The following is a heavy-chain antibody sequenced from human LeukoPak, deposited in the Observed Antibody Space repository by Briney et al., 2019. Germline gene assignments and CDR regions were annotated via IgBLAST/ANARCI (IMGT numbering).Heavy chain of an antibody. V-gene: IGHV3-23*01. J-gene: IGHJ6*02. CDR2: ISGSGGST. D-gene: IGHD6-13*01. CDR3: AKDQESIAAAGLSYYYYGMGV. Sequence: GGSLRLSCAASGFTFSSYAMSWVRQAPGKGLEWVSAISGSGGSTYYADSVEGRFTISRDNSKNTLYLQMNSLRAEDTAVYYCAKDQESIAAAGLSYYYYGMGVWGQGTTVTVSS. CDR1: GFTFSSYA.